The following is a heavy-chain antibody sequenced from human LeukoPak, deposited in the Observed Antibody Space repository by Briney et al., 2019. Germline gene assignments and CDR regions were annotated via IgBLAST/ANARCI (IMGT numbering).Heavy chain of an antibody. D-gene: IGHD6-19*01. CDR2: IRYDGSNK. CDR1: GFTFSSYA. CDR3: AKDSKVYYSSGWTHFDY. J-gene: IGHJ4*02. Sequence: PGGSLRLSCAASGFTFSSYAMSWVRQAPGRGLEWVAFIRYDGSNKYYADSVKGRFTISRDNSKNTLYLQMNSLRAEDTAVYYCAKDSKVYYSSGWTHFDYWGQGTLVTVSS. V-gene: IGHV3-30*02.